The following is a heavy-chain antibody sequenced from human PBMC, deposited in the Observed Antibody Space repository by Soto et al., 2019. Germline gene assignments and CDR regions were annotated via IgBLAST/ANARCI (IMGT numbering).Heavy chain of an antibody. CDR3: ARSFYGSGTTRYYYYGMDV. CDR1: GGSISSYY. D-gene: IGHD3-10*01. CDR2: IYYSGST. V-gene: IGHV4-59*01. Sequence: PSETLSLTCTVSGGSISSYYWSWIRQPPGKGLEWIGYIYYSGSTNYNPSLKSRVTISVDTSKNQFSLKLSSVTAADTAVYYCARSFYGSGTTRYYYYGMDVWGQGTTVTVS. J-gene: IGHJ6*02.